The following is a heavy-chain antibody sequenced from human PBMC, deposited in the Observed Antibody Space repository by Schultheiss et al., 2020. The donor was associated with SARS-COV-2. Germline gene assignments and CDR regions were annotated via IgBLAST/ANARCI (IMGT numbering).Heavy chain of an antibody. CDR3: ANLIAAAGTGEVDY. V-gene: IGHV3-48*01. D-gene: IGHD6-13*01. CDR2: ISSSSSTI. Sequence: GESLKISCEASGFTFSSHSMNWVRQAPGKGLEWISYISSSSSTIYYAESVQGRFTISRDNSKNTLYLQMNSLRAEDTAVYYCANLIAAAGTGEVDYWGQGTLVTVSS. CDR1: GFTFSSHS. J-gene: IGHJ4*02.